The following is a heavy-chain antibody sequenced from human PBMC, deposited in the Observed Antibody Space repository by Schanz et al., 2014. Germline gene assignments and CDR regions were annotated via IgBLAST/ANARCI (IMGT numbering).Heavy chain of an antibody. CDR2: IKQDGSEK. CDR3: ASVIMVAGNHRDGRDV. V-gene: IGHV3-7*03. D-gene: IGHD6-19*01. Sequence: EVQLLESGGGLVQPGESLRLSCAASGFSFSSYTMSWVRQAPGKGLEWVANIKQDGSEKYYVDSVKGRFTISRDNAKNSLYLQMSSLRDGDTAVYYCASVIMVAGNHRDGRDVWGQGTTVIVSS. CDR1: GFSFSSYT. J-gene: IGHJ6*02.